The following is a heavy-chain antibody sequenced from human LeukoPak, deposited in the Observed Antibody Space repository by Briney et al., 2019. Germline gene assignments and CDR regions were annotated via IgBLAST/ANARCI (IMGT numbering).Heavy chain of an antibody. J-gene: IGHJ4*02. Sequence: PGGSLRLSCAASGFTFSSYWMSWVRQAPGKGLEWVANIKQDGSEKYYVDSVKGRFTIPRDNAKNSLYLQMNSLRAEDTAVYYCARDSLYDFWSGYQFDYWGQGTLVTVSS. CDR2: IKQDGSEK. V-gene: IGHV3-7*01. D-gene: IGHD3-3*01. CDR1: GFTFSSYW. CDR3: ARDSLYDFWSGYQFDY.